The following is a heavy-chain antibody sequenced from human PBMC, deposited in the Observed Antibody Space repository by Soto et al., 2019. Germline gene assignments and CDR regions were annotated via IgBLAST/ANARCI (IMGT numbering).Heavy chain of an antibody. Sequence: KASETLSLTCTVSGGSISSYYWSWIRQPAGKGLEWIGRIYTSGSTNYNPSLKSRVTMSVDTSKNQFSLKLSSVTAADTAVYYCARDHGYDILTGYSTGWFDPWGQGTLVTVSS. J-gene: IGHJ5*02. CDR1: GGSISSYY. V-gene: IGHV4-4*07. CDR3: ARDHGYDILTGYSTGWFDP. D-gene: IGHD3-9*01. CDR2: IYTSGST.